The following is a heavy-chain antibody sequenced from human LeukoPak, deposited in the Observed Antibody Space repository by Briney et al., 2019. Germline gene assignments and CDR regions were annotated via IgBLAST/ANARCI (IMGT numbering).Heavy chain of an antibody. J-gene: IGHJ4*02. CDR1: GGSISSSSYY. D-gene: IGHD3-3*01. V-gene: IGHV4-39*01. CDR3: ARQPPTLDFWSGYMASQYYFDY. CDR2: IYYSGST. Sequence: SETLSLTCTVSGGSISSSSYYWGWIRQPPGKGLEWIGSIYYSGSTYYNPSLKSRVTISVDTSKNQFSLQLSSVTAADTAVYYCARQPPTLDFWSGYMASQYYFDYWGQGTLVTVSS.